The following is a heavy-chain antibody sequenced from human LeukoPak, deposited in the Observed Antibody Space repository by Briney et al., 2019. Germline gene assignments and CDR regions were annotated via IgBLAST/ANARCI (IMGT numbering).Heavy chain of an antibody. CDR1: GFTFSSYS. CDR2: ISSSSSTI. J-gene: IGHJ5*02. D-gene: IGHD4-11*01. V-gene: IGHV3-48*01. Sequence: GGSLRLSWAASGFTFSSYSMNWVRQAPGKGLEWVSYISSSSSTIYYADSVKGRFTISRDNAKNSLYLQMNSLRAEDTAVYYCARKDTVTGYNWFDPWGQGTLVTVSS. CDR3: ARKDTVTGYNWFDP.